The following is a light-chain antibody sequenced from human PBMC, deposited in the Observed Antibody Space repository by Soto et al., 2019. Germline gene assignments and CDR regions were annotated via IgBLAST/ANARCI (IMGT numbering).Light chain of an antibody. CDR3: QGRNDCSPRLT. CDR1: ESIGNY. V-gene: IGKV3-11*01. Sequence: EVVLTQSPATLSLSPGERATLSCRASESIGNYLAWYQQKLGQVPKLLIYDASHMAFGIPGRFSGDGSGTDSTFTISNRGPEDYAVENYQGRNDCSPRLTFGGGTKVEIK. CDR2: DAS. J-gene: IGKJ4*01.